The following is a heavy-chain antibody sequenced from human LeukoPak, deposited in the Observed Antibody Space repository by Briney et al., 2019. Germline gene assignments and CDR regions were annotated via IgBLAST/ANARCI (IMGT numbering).Heavy chain of an antibody. D-gene: IGHD2-15*01. CDR2: ISGSGSST. V-gene: IGHV3-23*01. CDR1: GFTFSSYA. CDR3: AKSIYVVVAASADY. J-gene: IGHJ4*02. Sequence: PGGSLRLSCAASGFTFSSYAMSWVRQAPGKGLEWVSAISGSGSSTYYADSVKGRFTISRDNSKNTLYLQMNSLRAEDTAVYYCAKSIYVVVAASADYWGQGTLVTVSS.